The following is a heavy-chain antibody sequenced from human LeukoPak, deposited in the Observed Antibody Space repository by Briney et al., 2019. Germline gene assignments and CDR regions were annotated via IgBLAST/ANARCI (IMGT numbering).Heavy chain of an antibody. J-gene: IGHJ1*01. CDR2: IKSDGGT. CDR3: ARAPSEIGGYYPEYFRH. V-gene: IGHV3-74*01. D-gene: IGHD3-22*01. Sequence: GGSLRLSCAACGFTFSTYWMHWVRQAPGKGLVWVSRIKSDGGTNYADSVKDRFTISRDNAKKTVSLQMNSLRPEDTGVYYCARAPSEIGGYYPEYFRHWGQGTLVTVSS. CDR1: GFTFSTYW.